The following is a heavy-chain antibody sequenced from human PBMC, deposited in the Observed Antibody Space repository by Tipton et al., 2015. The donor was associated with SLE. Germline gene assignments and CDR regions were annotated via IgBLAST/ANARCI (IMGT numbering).Heavy chain of an antibody. D-gene: IGHD2-21*02. CDR2: AYSTGST. CDR3: ARGMVTWRGAILGVDV. Sequence: GWVRRAPGKGLEWIAIAYSTGSTYYNPSLDSRVTISLEMSRNQFSLRLASVTAADTAVYYCARGMVTWRGAILGVDVWGQGTTVNVSS. J-gene: IGHJ6*02. V-gene: IGHV4-39*07.